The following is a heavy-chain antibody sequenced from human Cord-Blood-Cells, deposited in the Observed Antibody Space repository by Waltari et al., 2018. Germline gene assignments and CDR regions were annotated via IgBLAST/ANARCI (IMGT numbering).Heavy chain of an antibody. CDR3: AREKTKTTGDDAFDI. J-gene: IGHJ3*02. CDR2: IYTSGGT. D-gene: IGHD7-27*01. CDR1: GGSISSYY. Sequence: QVQLQESGHGLVKPSETRSLTCTVSGGSISSYYWSWIRQPAGKGLEWIGRIYTSGGTNSNPSLKSRVTRSVAPAKTQFSLNLSSVTAADTAVYYCAREKTKTTGDDAFDIWGQGTMVTVAS. V-gene: IGHV4-4*07.